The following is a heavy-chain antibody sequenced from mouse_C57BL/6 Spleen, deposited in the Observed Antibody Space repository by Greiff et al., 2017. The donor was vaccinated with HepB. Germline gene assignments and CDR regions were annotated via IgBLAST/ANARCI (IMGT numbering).Heavy chain of an antibody. V-gene: IGHV1-18*01. CDR3: ARRGPYGSRGAY. J-gene: IGHJ3*01. Sequence: EVQLQQSGPELVKPGASVKIPCKASGYTFTDYNMDWVKQSHGKSLEWIGDINPNNGGTIYNQKFKGKATLTVDKSSSPAYMELRSLTSEDTAVYYCARRGPYGSRGAYWGQGTLVTVSA. CDR1: GYTFTDYN. CDR2: INPNNGGT. D-gene: IGHD1-1*01.